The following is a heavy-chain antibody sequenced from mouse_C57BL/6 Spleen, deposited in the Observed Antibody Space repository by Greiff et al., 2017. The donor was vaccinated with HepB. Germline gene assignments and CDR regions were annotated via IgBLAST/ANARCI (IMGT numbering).Heavy chain of an antibody. CDR1: GFTFSNYW. J-gene: IGHJ4*01. D-gene: IGHD2-3*01. CDR3: TEQVDGYYVMGAMDY. V-gene: IGHV6-3*01. CDR2: IRLKSDNYAT. Sequence: EVMLVESGGGLVQPGGSMKLSCVASGFTFSNYWMNWVRQSPEKGLEWVAQIRLKSDNYATHYAESVKGRFTISRDDSKSSVYLQMNNLRAEDTGIYYCTEQVDGYYVMGAMDYWGQGTSVTVSS.